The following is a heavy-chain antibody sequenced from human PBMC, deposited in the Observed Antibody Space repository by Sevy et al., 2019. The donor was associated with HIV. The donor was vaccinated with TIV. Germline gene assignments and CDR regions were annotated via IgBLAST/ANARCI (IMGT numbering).Heavy chain of an antibody. Sequence: GGSLRLSCAASGFTVSSNYMSWVRQAPGKGLEWVSVIYSGGSTYYADSVKGRLTISGHNPKNTLYLQTNSLRAEDTAGYYCARGPQWGVAAAKAGGFDYWGQGTLVTVSS. J-gene: IGHJ4*02. D-gene: IGHD6-13*01. V-gene: IGHV3-53*01. CDR1: GFTVSSNY. CDR3: ARGPQWGVAAAKAGGFDY. CDR2: IYSGGST.